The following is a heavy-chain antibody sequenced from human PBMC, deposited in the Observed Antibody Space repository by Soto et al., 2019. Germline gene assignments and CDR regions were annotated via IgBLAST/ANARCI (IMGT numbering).Heavy chain of an antibody. J-gene: IGHJ2*01. D-gene: IGHD3-10*01. V-gene: IGHV3-48*01. Sequence: PGGSLRLSCAASGFTFSSYSMNWVRQAPGKGLEWVSYISSRSSTIYYADSVKGRFTISRDNAKNSLYLQMNSLRGEDTAVYYCARDQGAGWFGRYFDLWGRGTLVTVSS. CDR1: GFTFSSYS. CDR2: ISSRSSTI. CDR3: ARDQGAGWFGRYFDL.